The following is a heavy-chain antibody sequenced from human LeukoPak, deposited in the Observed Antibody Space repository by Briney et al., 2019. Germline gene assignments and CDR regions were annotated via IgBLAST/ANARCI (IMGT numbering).Heavy chain of an antibody. Sequence: SGTLSLTCTVSGGSISSYYWSWIRQPPGKGLEWIGYIYYSGSTNYNPSLKSRVTISVDTSKNQFSLKLSSVTAADTAVYYCARGRLGRAFDIWGQGTMVTVSS. J-gene: IGHJ3*02. CDR1: GGSISSYY. CDR2: IYYSGST. CDR3: ARGRLGRAFDI. V-gene: IGHV4-59*01. D-gene: IGHD5-24*01.